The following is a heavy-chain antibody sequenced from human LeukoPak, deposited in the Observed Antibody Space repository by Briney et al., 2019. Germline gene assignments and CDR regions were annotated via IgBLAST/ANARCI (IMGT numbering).Heavy chain of an antibody. J-gene: IGHJ4*02. CDR2: IRSKAYGGTT. CDR1: GFTFGDYA. CDR3: SRNYYGDSGGFFDY. V-gene: IGHV3-49*04. D-gene: IGHD4-17*01. Sequence: SGGSLRLSCTASGFTFGDYAMSWVRQAPGKGLEWVGFIRSKAYGGTTEYAASVKGRLTISRDDSKSIAYLQMNSLKTEDTALYYCSRNYYGDSGGFFDYWGQGTLATVSS.